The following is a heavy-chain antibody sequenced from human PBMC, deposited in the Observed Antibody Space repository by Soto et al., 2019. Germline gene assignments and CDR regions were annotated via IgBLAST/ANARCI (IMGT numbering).Heavy chain of an antibody. CDR2: INHSGST. J-gene: IGHJ6*02. CDR1: GGSFSGYY. D-gene: IGHD3-10*01. CDR3: ARGGLLLWFGELMRPYYYYGMDV. V-gene: IGHV4-34*01. Sequence: QVQLQQWGAGLLKPSETLSLTCAVYGGSFSGYYWSWIRQPPGKGLEWIGEINHSGSTNYNPSLRSRVTISVDTSKNQFSLKLSSVTAADTAVYYCARGGLLLWFGELMRPYYYYGMDVWGQGTTVTVSS.